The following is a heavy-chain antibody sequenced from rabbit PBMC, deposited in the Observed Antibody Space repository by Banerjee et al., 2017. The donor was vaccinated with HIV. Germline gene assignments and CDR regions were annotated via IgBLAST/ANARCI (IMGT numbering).Heavy chain of an antibody. J-gene: IGHJ4*01. V-gene: IGHV1S45*01. D-gene: IGHD2-1*01. Sequence: QEQLEESGGGLVQPEGSLTLTCTASGFSFSSSYYLCWVRQAPGKGLEWIGCIDTADGETYYASWAKGRFTISKTSSTTVTLQMTSLTAADTATYFCVRDQAGDADYGPYYLNLWGPGTLVTVS. CDR1: GFSFSSSYY. CDR3: VRDQAGDADYGPYYLNL. CDR2: IDTADGET.